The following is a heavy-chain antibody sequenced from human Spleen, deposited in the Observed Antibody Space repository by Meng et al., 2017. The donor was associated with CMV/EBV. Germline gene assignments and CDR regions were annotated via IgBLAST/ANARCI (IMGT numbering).Heavy chain of an antibody. J-gene: IGHJ3*02. CDR1: GFSVSGNY. CDR3: ARAGYSSGWLGDAFDI. CDR2: IYSGGGT. V-gene: IGHV3-53*01. Sequence: SGFSVSGNYMSWVRQAPGKGLEWVSVIYSGGGTYYADSVKGRFTISRDNSKNTLYLQINSLRAEDTAVYYCARAGYSSGWLGDAFDIWGQGTMVTVSS. D-gene: IGHD6-19*01.